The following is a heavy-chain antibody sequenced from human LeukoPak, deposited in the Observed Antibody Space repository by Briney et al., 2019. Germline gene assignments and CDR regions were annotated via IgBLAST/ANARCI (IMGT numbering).Heavy chain of an antibody. CDR1: GFSFTTYA. Sequence: GGSLRLSCAASGFSFTTYAMSWVRQAPGKGLEWVSGISGSGMSTYFADSVKGRFTISRDNSKNTLSLQMNSLRAEDTAVYYCARDFSGYSFFDYWGQGTLVTVSS. J-gene: IGHJ4*02. D-gene: IGHD5-18*01. CDR3: ARDFSGYSFFDY. CDR2: ISGSGMST. V-gene: IGHV3-23*01.